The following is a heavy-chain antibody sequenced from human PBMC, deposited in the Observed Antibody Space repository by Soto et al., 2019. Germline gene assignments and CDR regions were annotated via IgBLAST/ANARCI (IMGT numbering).Heavy chain of an antibody. CDR1: GYTFTTYG. D-gene: IGHD2-21*02. V-gene: IGHV1-18*01. J-gene: IGHJ4*02. CDR2: INTANGNT. CDR3: ARDRKPYCAGDCYSYYFDY. Sequence: QVQLVQSGAEVKKPGASVKVSCKASGYTFTTYGISWVRQAPGQWLEWMGWINTANGNTNFAQNFQGRVTMTTDTATTTAYMELRSLRSDDTAVYYCARDRKPYCAGDCYSYYFDYWGQGSLVTVSS.